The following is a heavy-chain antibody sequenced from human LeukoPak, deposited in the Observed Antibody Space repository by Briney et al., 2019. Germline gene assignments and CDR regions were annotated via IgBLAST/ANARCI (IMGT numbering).Heavy chain of an antibody. CDR1: GFTFSSYA. J-gene: IGHJ4*02. D-gene: IGHD6-13*01. CDR3: ARESIAAAGFDY. Sequence: GGSLRLSCAASGFTFSSYAMSWVRQAPGKGLEWVSVIYSGGSTYYADSVKGRFTISRHNSKNTLYLQMNSLRAEDTAVYYCARESIAAAGFDYLGQGTLVTVSS. CDR2: IYSGGST. V-gene: IGHV3-53*04.